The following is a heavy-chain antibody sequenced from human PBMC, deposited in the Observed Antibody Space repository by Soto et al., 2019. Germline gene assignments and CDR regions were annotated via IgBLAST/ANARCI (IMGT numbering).Heavy chain of an antibody. Sequence: EVQLLESGGGLVQPGGSLRLSCAASGFTFRNNAMNWVRQLPGKGLEWVSTISGSGSNTYYADSVKGRFTISRDNARDTLFLQMSCLKFEDTAVYFCTKARFGDGRGFDYWGQGTLVTVSS. CDR3: TKARFGDGRGFDY. CDR1: GFTFRNNA. V-gene: IGHV3-23*01. J-gene: IGHJ4*02. CDR2: ISGSGSNT. D-gene: IGHD3-10*01.